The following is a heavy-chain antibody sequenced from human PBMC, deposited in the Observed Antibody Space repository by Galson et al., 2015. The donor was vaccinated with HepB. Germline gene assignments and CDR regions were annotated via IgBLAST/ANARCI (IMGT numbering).Heavy chain of an antibody. CDR1: GGTFSSYA. CDR3: ARGVVVVIENYYYMDI. V-gene: IGHV1-69*13. J-gene: IGHJ6*03. Sequence: SVKVSCKASGGTFSSYAISWVRQAPGQGLEWMGGIIPIFGTANYAQKFQGRVTITVDESTSTAYMELSSLRSEDTAVYYCARGVVVVIENYYYMDIWGKGTTVTVSS. D-gene: IGHD2-21*01. CDR2: IIPIFGTA.